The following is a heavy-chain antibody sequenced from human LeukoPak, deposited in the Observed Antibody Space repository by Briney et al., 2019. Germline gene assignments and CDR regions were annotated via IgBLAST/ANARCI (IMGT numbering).Heavy chain of an antibody. D-gene: IGHD5-18*01. V-gene: IGHV3-23*01. J-gene: IGHJ5*02. CDR1: GFTFNNYG. CDR3: ARDPGYRGESGWFDP. Sequence: GGTLRLSCAASGFTFNNYGMSWVRQAPGKGLEWVSAISGRGGSTYYVDSVKGRFTIYRDNSKNTLYLQMTSLRDEDTAVYYCARDPGYRGESGWFDPWGQGTQVTVSS. CDR2: ISGRGGST.